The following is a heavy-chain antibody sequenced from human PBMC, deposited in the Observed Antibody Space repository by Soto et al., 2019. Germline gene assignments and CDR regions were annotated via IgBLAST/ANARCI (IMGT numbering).Heavy chain of an antibody. CDR3: AKDSGGAFDI. Sequence: GGSLRLSCAASGFTFSSYGMNWVREAPGKGLEWVAVISYDGSNKYYADSVKGRFTIPRDNSKNTLYLQMNSLRAEDTAVYYCAKDSGGAFDIWGQGTMVTVSS. J-gene: IGHJ3*02. CDR2: ISYDGSNK. V-gene: IGHV3-30*18. D-gene: IGHD3-10*01. CDR1: GFTFSSYG.